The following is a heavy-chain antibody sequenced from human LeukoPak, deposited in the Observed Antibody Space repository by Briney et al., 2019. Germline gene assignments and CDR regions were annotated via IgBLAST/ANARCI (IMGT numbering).Heavy chain of an antibody. CDR3: ASHRVNCGGDCYPLGY. CDR1: GYSFTSYW. D-gene: IGHD2-21*02. Sequence: GESLKISCKGSGYSFTSYWIGWVRQMPGKGLEWMGIIYPGDSDTRYSPSFQGQVTISADKSISTAYLQWSSLKASDTAMYYCASHRVNCGGDCYPLGYWGQGTLVTVSS. V-gene: IGHV5-51*01. CDR2: IYPGDSDT. J-gene: IGHJ4*02.